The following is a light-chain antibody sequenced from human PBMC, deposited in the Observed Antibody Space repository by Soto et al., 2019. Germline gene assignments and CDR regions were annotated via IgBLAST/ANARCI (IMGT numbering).Light chain of an antibody. J-gene: IGLJ2*01. CDR3: SSFAGNNNLV. CDR2: DVR. V-gene: IGLV2-8*01. CDR1: SSDVGVYNY. Sequence: QSALTQPPSASGSPGQSVTISCTGTSSDVGVYNYVSWYQQHPGKAPKLMIYDVRKRPSGVPDRFSGSKSGNTASLTVSGLHAEDEADYYCSSFAGNNNLVFGGGTKLTVL.